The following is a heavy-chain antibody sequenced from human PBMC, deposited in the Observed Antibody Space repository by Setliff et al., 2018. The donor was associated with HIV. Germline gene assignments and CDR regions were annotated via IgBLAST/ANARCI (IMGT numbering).Heavy chain of an antibody. V-gene: IGHV3-21*01. CDR1: GFSFFNFA. CDR2: ISSSGSYI. J-gene: IGHJ3*02. Sequence: AGGSLRLSCATSGFSFFNFALNWVRQAPGKGLEWVSSISSSGSYIYYADSVKGRFTISRDDATKSLFLQMDSLRAEDTAVYYCARSRSTRDAFDIWGQGTMVTV. D-gene: IGHD2-2*01. CDR3: ARSRSTRDAFDI.